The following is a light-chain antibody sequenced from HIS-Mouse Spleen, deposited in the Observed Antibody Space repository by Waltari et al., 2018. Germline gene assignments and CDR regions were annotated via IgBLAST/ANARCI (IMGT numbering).Light chain of an antibody. J-gene: IGLJ3*02. CDR3: SSYTSSSTWV. V-gene: IGLV2-14*03. Sequence: QSALTQPASVSGSPGQSITISCTGTSSDVGGYNYVSWYQQHPGKAPKLMIYDVSTRPSGVSNRFSGSKSGNTASLTISGLQAEDEADYYCSSYTSSSTWVFGGGTKLTVL. CDR2: DVS. CDR1: SSDVGGYNY.